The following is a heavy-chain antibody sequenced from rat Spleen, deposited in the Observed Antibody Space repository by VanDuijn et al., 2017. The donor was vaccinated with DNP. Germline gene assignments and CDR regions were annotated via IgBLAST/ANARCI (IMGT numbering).Heavy chain of an antibody. CDR1: GFTFSDYG. J-gene: IGHJ4*01. D-gene: IGHD4-3*01. Sequence: EVQLVESGGGLVQPGRSMKLSCAASGFTFSDYGMAWVLQAPTEGLEWIASISYDGSRAYYRDSVKGRFTVYRDNAKSTLYLQIDSLRSEDTATYYCATFGGRDAWGQGTSVTVSS. CDR2: ISYDGSRA. CDR3: ATFGGRDA. V-gene: IGHV5-29*01.